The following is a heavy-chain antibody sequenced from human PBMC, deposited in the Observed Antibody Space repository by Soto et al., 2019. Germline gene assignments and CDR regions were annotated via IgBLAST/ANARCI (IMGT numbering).Heavy chain of an antibody. CDR2: ISYDGSNK. CDR1: GFTFSSYG. J-gene: IGHJ4*02. Sequence: QVQLVESGGGVVQPGRSLRLSCAASGFTFSSYGMHWVRQAPGKGLEWVVVISYDGSNKYYADSVKGRFTISRDNSKNTLYLQMNSLRAEDTAVYYCATPQGGWYPPFDYWGQGTLVTVSS. V-gene: IGHV3-30*03. D-gene: IGHD6-19*01. CDR3: ATPQGGWYPPFDY.